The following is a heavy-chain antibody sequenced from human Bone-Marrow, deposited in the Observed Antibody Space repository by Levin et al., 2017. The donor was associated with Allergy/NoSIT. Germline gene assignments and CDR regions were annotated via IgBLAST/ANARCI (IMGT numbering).Heavy chain of an antibody. J-gene: IGHJ6*02. CDR3: ARGDLIFGVVITYHYYYYYGMDV. D-gene: IGHD3-3*01. CDR1: GGTFSSYA. CDR2: IIPIFGTA. Sequence: SVKVSCKASGGTFSSYAISWVRQAPGQGLEWLGGIIPIFGTANYAQKFQGRVTITADKSTSTAYMELSSLRSEDTAVYYCARGDLIFGVVITYHYYYYYGMDVWGQGTTVTVSS. V-gene: IGHV1-69*06.